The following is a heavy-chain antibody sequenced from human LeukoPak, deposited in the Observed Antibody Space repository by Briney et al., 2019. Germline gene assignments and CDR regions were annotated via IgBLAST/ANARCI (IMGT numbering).Heavy chain of an antibody. CDR3: ARDRGYYDSSGYYSRHSDAFDI. CDR2: IYYSGST. CDR1: GGSISSSSYY. Sequence: SETLSLTCTVSGGSISSSSYYWGWIRQPPGKGLEWIGSIYYSGSTYYNPSLKSRVTISVDTSKNQFSLKLSSVTAADTAVYYCARDRGYYDSSGYYSRHSDAFDIWGQGTMVTVSS. V-gene: IGHV4-39*07. J-gene: IGHJ3*02. D-gene: IGHD3-22*01.